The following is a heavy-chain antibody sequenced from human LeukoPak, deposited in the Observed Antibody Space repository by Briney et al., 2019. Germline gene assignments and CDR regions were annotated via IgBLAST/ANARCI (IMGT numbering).Heavy chain of an antibody. Sequence: ASVKVSCKASGYTFTDYYMHWVRQAPGQGLEWMGRINPNSGGTNYAQKFQGRVTMTRDTSISTAYMDLSRLRSDDTAVYYCARDLSGYYDSSAYYHASDYRGQGTLVTVSS. V-gene: IGHV1-2*06. J-gene: IGHJ4*02. CDR1: GYTFTDYY. D-gene: IGHD3-22*01. CDR2: INPNSGGT. CDR3: ARDLSGYYDSSAYYHASDY.